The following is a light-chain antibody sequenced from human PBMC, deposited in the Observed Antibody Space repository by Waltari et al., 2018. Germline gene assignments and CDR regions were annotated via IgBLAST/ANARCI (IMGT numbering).Light chain of an antibody. Sequence: EIVLTPSPGTLSLSPGERATLSCRASQSVSRTLAWYQQKPGQAPRRLIYDASSRATGSPDRFSGSGSGTDFSLTISRLEPEDCAVYYCQKYGTLPATFGQGTKVEIK. CDR2: DAS. V-gene: IGKV3-20*01. J-gene: IGKJ1*01. CDR3: QKYGTLPAT. CDR1: QSVSRT.